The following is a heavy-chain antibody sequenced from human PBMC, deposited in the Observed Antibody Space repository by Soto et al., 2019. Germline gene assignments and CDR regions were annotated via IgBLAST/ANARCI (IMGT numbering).Heavy chain of an antibody. V-gene: IGHV4-4*02. CDR2: IYHSGST. Sequence: QVQLQESGPGLVKPSGTLSLTCAVSGGAISTNNWWSWVRQPPGKGLEWIGEIYHSGSTNYNPYPQSRVTISVDKSKTQVSLQLSSVTAADTAVYYCARSLDDYGDPTYFDYWGQRTLVTVSS. D-gene: IGHD4-17*01. CDR3: ARSLDDYGDPTYFDY. J-gene: IGHJ4*02. CDR1: GGAISTNNW.